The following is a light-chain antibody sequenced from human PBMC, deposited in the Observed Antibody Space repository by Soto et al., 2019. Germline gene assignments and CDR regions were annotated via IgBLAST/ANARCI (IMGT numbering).Light chain of an antibody. CDR2: EAS. Sequence: IVLTQSPATLSLSAGERANLSCGASQSGSSSYLAWYQLKPGLAPRLLIYEASSRATGIPDMFRGSGAGTDYTLTINRLEPEYAAGYYWQLYRNLMRVGQGTRLEIK. CDR1: QSGSSSY. CDR3: QLYRNLMR. V-gene: IGKV3D-20*01. J-gene: IGKJ5*01.